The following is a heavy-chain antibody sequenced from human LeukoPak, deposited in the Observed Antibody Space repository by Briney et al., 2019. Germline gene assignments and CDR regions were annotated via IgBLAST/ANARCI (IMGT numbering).Heavy chain of an antibody. CDR2: INHSGST. D-gene: IGHD6-19*01. CDR3: ARGGVGWFLKGFDY. V-gene: IGHV4-34*01. CDR1: GGSFSGYY. Sequence: PSETLSLTCAVYGGSFSGYYWSWIRQPPGKGLEWIGEINHSGSTNYNPSLKSRVTISVDTSKNQFSLKLSSVTAADTAVYYCARGGVGWFLKGFDYWGQGTLVTVSS. J-gene: IGHJ4*02.